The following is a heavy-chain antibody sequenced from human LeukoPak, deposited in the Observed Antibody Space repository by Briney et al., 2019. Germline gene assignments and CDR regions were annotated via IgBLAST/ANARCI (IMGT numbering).Heavy chain of an antibody. V-gene: IGHV4-59*01. CDR2: IYYSGST. Sequence: SETLSLTCAVYGGSFSGYYWSWIRQPPGKGLEWIGYIYYSGSTNYNPSLKSRVTISVDTSKNQFSLKLSSVTAADTAVYYCARESGDVWGQGTTVTVSS. J-gene: IGHJ6*02. CDR3: ARESGDV. CDR1: GGSFSGYY.